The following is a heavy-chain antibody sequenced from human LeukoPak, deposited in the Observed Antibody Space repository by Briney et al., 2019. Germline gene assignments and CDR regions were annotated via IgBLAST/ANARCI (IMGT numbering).Heavy chain of an antibody. CDR1: GYTFTGYY. Sequence: ASVKVSCKASGYTFTGYYMHWVRQAPGQGLEWMGWINPNSGGTNYAQKFQGRVTMTRDTSISTAYMELSRLRSDDTAVYYCARAYSPPGSGYTVVVITHGGWWFDPWGQGTLVTVSS. D-gene: IGHD3-22*01. V-gene: IGHV1-2*02. CDR2: INPNSGGT. J-gene: IGHJ5*02. CDR3: ARAYSPPGSGYTVVVITHGGWWFDP.